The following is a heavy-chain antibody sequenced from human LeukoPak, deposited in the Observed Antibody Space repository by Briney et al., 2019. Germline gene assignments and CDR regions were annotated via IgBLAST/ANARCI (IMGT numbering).Heavy chain of an antibody. Sequence: PGGSLRLSCAASGFSISGYWMHWVRQAPGKGLEWVAVISGSAVNTYYADSVKGRFTISRDNSKNTLYLQMNSLRAEDTAVYYCAKRLGGRSSSSERAYDYWGQGTLVTVSS. CDR3: AKRLGGRSSSSERAYDY. CDR1: GFSISGYW. J-gene: IGHJ4*02. V-gene: IGHV3-23*01. D-gene: IGHD6-6*01. CDR2: ISGSAVNT.